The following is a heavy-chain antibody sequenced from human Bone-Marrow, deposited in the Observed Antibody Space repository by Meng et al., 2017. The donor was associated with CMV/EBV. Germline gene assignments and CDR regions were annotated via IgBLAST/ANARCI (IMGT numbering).Heavy chain of an antibody. D-gene: IGHD6-6*01. CDR2: ITPFNGNT. V-gene: IGHV1-45*02. CDR1: GYTFTYRY. CDR3: ARSLIQVPAPRPEYSSSSLSLYYYYGMDV. J-gene: IGHJ6*02. Sequence: SVKVSCKASGYTFTYRYVHWVRQAPGQALEWVGWITPFNGNTNCAQKFQDRVIITRDRSMSTAYMELSSLRSEDTAVYYCARSLIQVPAPRPEYSSSSLSLYYYYGMDVWGQGTTVTVSS.